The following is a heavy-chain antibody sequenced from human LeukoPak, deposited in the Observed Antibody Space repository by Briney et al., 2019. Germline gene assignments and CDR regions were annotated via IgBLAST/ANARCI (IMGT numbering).Heavy chain of an antibody. CDR1: GFTLSNYD. CDR2: ISTSSRYI. Sequence: PRGSLRLSCAASGFTLSNYDMNWVRQAPGKWLEWVSSISTSSRYIYYKDSVRGRFTISRDDAKNSLYLEMNSLRAEDTAVYYCARADCSSSTCYLRRSWFDPWGQGTLVTVSS. CDR3: ARADCSSSTCYLRRSWFDP. D-gene: IGHD2-2*01. V-gene: IGHV3-21*01. J-gene: IGHJ5*02.